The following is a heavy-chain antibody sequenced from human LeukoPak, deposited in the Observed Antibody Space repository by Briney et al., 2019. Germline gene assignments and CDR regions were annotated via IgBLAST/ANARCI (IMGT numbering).Heavy chain of an antibody. CDR1: EFMFSEYW. CDR3: ARGGSRTCSTCYSDASDI. D-gene: IGHD2-15*01. CDR2: INQDGSEK. Sequence: PGGSLRLSCAASEFMFSEYWVNWVRQAPGKGLEWLAIINQDGSEKYSVSSVKGRFTISRDNVKNSLYLQLSSLRAEDTAVYYCARGGSRTCSTCYSDASDIWGQGTMVTVSS. J-gene: IGHJ3*02. V-gene: IGHV3-7*01.